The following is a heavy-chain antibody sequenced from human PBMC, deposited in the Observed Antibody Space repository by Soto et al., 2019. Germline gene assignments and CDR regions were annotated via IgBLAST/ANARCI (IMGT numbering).Heavy chain of an antibody. D-gene: IGHD2-15*01. CDR1: GYTFTGYY. J-gene: IGHJ5*02. CDR3: AGVLFYCSGGSCLVSWFDP. V-gene: IGHV1-2*02. Sequence: ASVKVSCKASGYTFTGYYMHWVRQAPGQGLEWMGWINPNSGGTNYAQKFQGRVTMTRDTSISTAYMELSRLRSDDTAVYYCAGVLFYCSGGSCLVSWFDPWGQGTLVTVSS. CDR2: INPNSGGT.